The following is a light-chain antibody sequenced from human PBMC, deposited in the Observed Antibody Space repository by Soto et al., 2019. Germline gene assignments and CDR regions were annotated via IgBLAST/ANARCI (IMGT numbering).Light chain of an antibody. J-gene: IGLJ2*01. CDR3: GTWDSSLSAGL. Sequence: QSVLTQPPSVSAAPGQKVTISCSGRSSNIGNNYVSWYQHLPGTAPKLLIYDNDKRPSGIPDRFSGSKSGTSATLGITGLQTGDEADYYCGTWDSSLSAGLFGGGTKLT. CDR1: SSNIGNNY. V-gene: IGLV1-51*01. CDR2: DND.